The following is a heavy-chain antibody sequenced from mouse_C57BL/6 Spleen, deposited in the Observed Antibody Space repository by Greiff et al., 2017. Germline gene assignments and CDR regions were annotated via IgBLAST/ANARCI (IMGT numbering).Heavy chain of an antibody. V-gene: IGHV1-82*01. CDR3: ALSTMVTARAMDY. D-gene: IGHD2-2*01. J-gene: IGHJ4*01. CDR2: IYPGDGDT. CDR1: GYAFSSSW. Sequence: VQLQQSGPELVKPGASVKISCKASGYAFSSSWMNWVKQRPGKGLEWIGRIYPGDGDTNYNGKFKGKATLTADKSSSTAYMQLSSLTSEDSAVYFSALSTMVTARAMDYWGQGTSVTVSA.